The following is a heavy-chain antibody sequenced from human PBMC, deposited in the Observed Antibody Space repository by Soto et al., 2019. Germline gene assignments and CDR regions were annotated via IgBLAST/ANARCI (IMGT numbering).Heavy chain of an antibody. Sequence: EVQLLESGGALVQPGRSLRLSCAASGFTFSNYAMTWVRQAPGKGLEWVATISDGGRNTNYADSVKGRFTISRDNSQDTLSLQMNNLRAEDTAVYYCAKPPVLGYDRNCFGSWGQGTLVSVSS. CDR1: GFTFSNYA. D-gene: IGHD3-22*01. CDR2: ISDGGRNT. CDR3: AKPPVLGYDRNCFGS. V-gene: IGHV3-23*01. J-gene: IGHJ4*02.